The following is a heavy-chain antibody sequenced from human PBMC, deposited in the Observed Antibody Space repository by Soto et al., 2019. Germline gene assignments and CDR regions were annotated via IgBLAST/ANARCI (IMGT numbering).Heavy chain of an antibody. CDR3: ARRKGDYYDSSGYHYYFDY. CDR2: INPSSGGT. CDR1: GYTFTDYY. Sequence: DSVKVSCNASGYTFTDYYVHWVRQAPGQGLEWMGWINPSSGGTKSAQKFQGRVTMTRDTSISTAYMELSRLRSDDTAVYYCARRKGDYYDSSGYHYYFDYWGQGTLVTVSS. J-gene: IGHJ4*02. V-gene: IGHV1-2*02. D-gene: IGHD3-22*01.